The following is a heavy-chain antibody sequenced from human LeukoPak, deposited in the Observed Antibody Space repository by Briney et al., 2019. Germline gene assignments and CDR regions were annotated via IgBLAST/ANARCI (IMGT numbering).Heavy chain of an antibody. CDR2: IYHSGST. V-gene: IGHV4-38-2*02. CDR3: AKERTPRYSSAWPLDY. J-gene: IGHJ4*02. Sequence: SETLSLTCTVSGYSISSGYYWGWIRQPPGKGLEWIGSIYHSGSTHYNPSLKSRVTISVDTSKNQFSLKLSSVTAADTAMYYCAKERTPRYSSAWPLDYWGQGTLVTVSS. CDR1: GYSISSGYY. D-gene: IGHD6-19*01.